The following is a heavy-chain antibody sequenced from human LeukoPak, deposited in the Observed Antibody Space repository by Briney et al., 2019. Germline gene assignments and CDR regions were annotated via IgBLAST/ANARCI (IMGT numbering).Heavy chain of an antibody. CDR2: IKQDGSEK. D-gene: IGHD6-19*01. Sequence: PGGSLRLSCAASGFTLSTYWMTWVRQAPGKGLEWVANIKQDGSEKYYVGSVKGRFTISRDNAKKLLYLQMNSLRVEDRAVYYCARDRGSSGRLGRFDNWGQGALVTVSP. J-gene: IGHJ4*02. CDR3: ARDRGSSGRLGRFDN. CDR1: GFTLSTYW. V-gene: IGHV3-7*01.